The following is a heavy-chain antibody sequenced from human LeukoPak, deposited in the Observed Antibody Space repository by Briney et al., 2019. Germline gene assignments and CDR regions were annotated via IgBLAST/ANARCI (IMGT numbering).Heavy chain of an antibody. D-gene: IGHD2-2*01. Sequence: PGGSLRLSCTASGFTFSTYAMNWVRQAPGKGLGWVSGISGSGVSTYYADSVKGRFTISRDNSNNTLYFQMSSLGAEDTAVYYCAKDWGMGDQLLRIDYWGQGTLVTVSS. CDR1: GFTFSTYA. V-gene: IGHV3-23*01. CDR3: AKDWGMGDQLLRIDY. CDR2: ISGSGVST. J-gene: IGHJ4*02.